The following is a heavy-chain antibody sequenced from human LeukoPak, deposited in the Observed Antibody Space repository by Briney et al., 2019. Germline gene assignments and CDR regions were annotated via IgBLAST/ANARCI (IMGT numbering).Heavy chain of an antibody. V-gene: IGHV3-7*01. J-gene: IGHJ4*02. Sequence: GGSLRLSCTASGFTFSNYWMTWVRQAPGKGLEWVANIQQDGSEKYYVDSVKGRFTISRDNAKNSLYLQMNSLRDEDTAVYYCARGAKDGYYFDYWGQGTLVTVSS. CDR3: ARGAKDGYYFDY. CDR1: GFTFSNYW. CDR2: IQQDGSEK.